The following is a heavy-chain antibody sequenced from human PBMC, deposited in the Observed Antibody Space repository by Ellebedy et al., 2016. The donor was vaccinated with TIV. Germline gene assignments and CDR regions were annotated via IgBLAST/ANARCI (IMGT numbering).Heavy chain of an antibody. Sequence: GESLKISXAASGFTFSSYGMHWVRQAPGKGLEWVAVIWYDGSDKYYADSVKGRFTISRDNAKNSLYLQMNSLRDEDTDVYYCARGSTIFGVLSYDYWGQGTLVTVSS. J-gene: IGHJ4*02. CDR1: GFTFSSYG. D-gene: IGHD3-3*01. V-gene: IGHV3-33*08. CDR2: IWYDGSDK. CDR3: ARGSTIFGVLSYDY.